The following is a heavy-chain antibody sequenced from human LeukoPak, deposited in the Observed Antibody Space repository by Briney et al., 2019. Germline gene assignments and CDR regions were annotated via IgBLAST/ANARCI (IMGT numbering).Heavy chain of an antibody. D-gene: IGHD3-22*01. CDR2: IYYSGST. J-gene: IGHJ4*02. CDR3: ARVHSSGYYQDY. Sequence: SWIRQHPGKGLEWIGYIYYSGSTYYNPSLKSRVTISVDTSKNQFSLKLSSVTAADTAVYYCARVHSSGYYQDYWGQGTLVTVSS. V-gene: IGHV4-31*02.